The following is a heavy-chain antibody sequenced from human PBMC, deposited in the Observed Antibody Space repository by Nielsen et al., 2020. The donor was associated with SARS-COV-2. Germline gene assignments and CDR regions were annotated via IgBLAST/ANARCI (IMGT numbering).Heavy chain of an antibody. CDR3: ARGSWDD. CDR1: GFTFSSYG. Sequence: GESLKISCAASGFTFSSYGMHWVRQAPGKGLEWVAVISNDGIDQGYADSVKGRFTISRDNSKNTLYLHMNSLRVEDTAIYYCARGSWDDWGQGTLVTVSS. CDR2: ISNDGIDQ. J-gene: IGHJ4*02. D-gene: IGHD6-19*01. V-gene: IGHV3-33*05.